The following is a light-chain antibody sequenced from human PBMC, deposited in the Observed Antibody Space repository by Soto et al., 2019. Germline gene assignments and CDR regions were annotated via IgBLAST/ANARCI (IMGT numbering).Light chain of an antibody. Sequence: EIVLTQSPGTLSLSPGERATLSCRASQSVTSSYLAWYHQRPGQAPRLLIYGASTRATGIPDRFSGSGSGTDFTLTISRLEPEDFAMYYCHQYGSSLFTFGQGTKLEI. CDR3: HQYGSSLFT. V-gene: IGKV3-20*01. CDR1: QSVTSSY. CDR2: GAS. J-gene: IGKJ2*01.